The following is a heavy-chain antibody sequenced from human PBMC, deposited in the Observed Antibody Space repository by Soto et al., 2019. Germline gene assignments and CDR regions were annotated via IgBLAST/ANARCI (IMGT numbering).Heavy chain of an antibody. Sequence: QVQLVESGGGVVQPGRSLRLSCAASGFTFSSYGMHWVRQAPGKGLEWVAVISYDGSDKYYADSVKGRFTISRDNSNNTLYLQMVSLRAEDTAVYYCAKGVVVDTTYFQHWGQGTMDTVSS. V-gene: IGHV3-30*18. CDR3: AKGVVVDTTYFQH. J-gene: IGHJ1*01. CDR1: GFTFSSYG. D-gene: IGHD2-15*01. CDR2: ISYDGSDK.